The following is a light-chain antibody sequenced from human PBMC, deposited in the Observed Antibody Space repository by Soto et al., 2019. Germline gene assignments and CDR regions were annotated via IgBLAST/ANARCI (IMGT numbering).Light chain of an antibody. V-gene: IGKV3-11*01. CDR1: QSVSSY. J-gene: IGKJ5*01. Sequence: EIVLTQSPATLSLSPGERATLSCRASQSVSSYLAWYQQKPGRAPRLLIYDASNRATGIPARFSGSGSGTDFTLTISSLEPEEFAVYYCQQRSNWPPITFGQGTRLEIK. CDR3: QQRSNWPPIT. CDR2: DAS.